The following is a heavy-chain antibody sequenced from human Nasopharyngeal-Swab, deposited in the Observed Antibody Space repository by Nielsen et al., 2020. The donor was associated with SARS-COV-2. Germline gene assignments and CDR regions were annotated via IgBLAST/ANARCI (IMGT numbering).Heavy chain of an antibody. D-gene: IGHD3-22*01. V-gene: IGHV3-9*01. Sequence: WIRQCPGRGLEWVSGISWNSGSTGYADSVKGRFTISRDNAKNSLYLQMNSLRAEDTALYYCAKDNNPYYYDSSGYAFDIWGQGTMVTVSS. CDR2: ISWNSGST. CDR3: AKDNNPYYYDSSGYAFDI. J-gene: IGHJ3*02.